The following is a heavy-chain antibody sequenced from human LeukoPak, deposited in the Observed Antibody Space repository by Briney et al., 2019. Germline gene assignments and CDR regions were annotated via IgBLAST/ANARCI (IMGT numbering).Heavy chain of an antibody. V-gene: IGHV3-21*01. J-gene: IGHJ6*02. CDR1: GFTFSSYS. D-gene: IGHD1-26*01. Sequence: GGSLRLSCAASGFTFSSYSMNWVRQAPGKGLEWVSSISSSRYIYYADSVKGRFTISRANAKNSLYLQMNSLRAEDTAVYYCARDRYSGSYSQYGMDVWGQGTTVTVSS. CDR3: ARDRYSGSYSQYGMDV. CDR2: ISSSRYI.